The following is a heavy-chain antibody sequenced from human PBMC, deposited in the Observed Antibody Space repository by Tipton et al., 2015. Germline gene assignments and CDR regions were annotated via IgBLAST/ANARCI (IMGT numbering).Heavy chain of an antibody. V-gene: IGHV4-4*01. CDR3: ARDHSSWWD. CDR1: GEAITSSGW. CDR2: IYHSGRT. D-gene: IGHD2-15*01. Sequence: TLSLTCAVSGEAITSSGWWSWVRQTPGKGLEWIASIYHSGRTHYNPSLKSRVTISVDTSKNEVSLMLNSVTAADTAVYFCARDHSSWWDWGQGTLVTVSS. J-gene: IGHJ4*02.